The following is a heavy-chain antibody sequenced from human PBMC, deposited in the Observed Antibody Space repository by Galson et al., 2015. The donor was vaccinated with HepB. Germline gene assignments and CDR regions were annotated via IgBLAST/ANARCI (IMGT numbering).Heavy chain of an antibody. CDR1: GGTFSSYA. J-gene: IGHJ4*02. D-gene: IGHD5-24*01. V-gene: IGHV1-69*13. CDR2: IIPIFGTA. Sequence: SVKVSCKASGGTFSSYAISWVRQAPGQGLEWMGGIIPIFGTANYAQKFQGRVTITADESTSTAYMELSSLRSEDTAVYYCARGRDGYSAFDYWGQGTLVTVSS. CDR3: ARGRDGYSAFDY.